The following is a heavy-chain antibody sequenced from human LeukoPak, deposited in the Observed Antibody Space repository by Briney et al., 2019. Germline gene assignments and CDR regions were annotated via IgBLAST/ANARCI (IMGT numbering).Heavy chain of an antibody. CDR3: ARHDYGGNSGDY. CDR1: GFTFSSYS. CDR2: IGTSSSTI. J-gene: IGHJ4*02. D-gene: IGHD4-23*01. V-gene: IGHV3-48*02. Sequence: TGGSLRLSCAASGFTFSSYSMSWVRQAPGKGLEWVSYIGTSSSTIYYADSVKGRFTISRDNAKNSLYLQMNSLRDEDTAVYYCARHDYGGNSGDYWGQGTLVTVSS.